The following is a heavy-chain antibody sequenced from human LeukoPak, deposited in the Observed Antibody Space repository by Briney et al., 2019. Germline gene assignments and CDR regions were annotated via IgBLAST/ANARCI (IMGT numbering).Heavy chain of an antibody. CDR3: ARGLVEWELSDY. J-gene: IGHJ4*02. D-gene: IGHD1-26*01. CDR1: GYTFTSYD. CDR2: MNPNSGNT. Sequence: GASVKVSCKASGYTFTSYDINWVRQATGQGLEWMGWMNPNSGNTGYAQKFQGRVTMTRNTSISTAYMELSSLRSEDTAVYYCARGLVEWELSDYWGQGTLVTVSS. V-gene: IGHV1-8*01.